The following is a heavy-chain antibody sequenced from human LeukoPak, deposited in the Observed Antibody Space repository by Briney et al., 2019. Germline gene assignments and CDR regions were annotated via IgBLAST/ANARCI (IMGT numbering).Heavy chain of an antibody. Sequence: ASVKVSCKVSGYTLTELSMHWVRQAPGKGLEWMGGFDPEDGETIYAQKFQGGVTMTEDTSTDTAYMELSSLRSEDTAVYYCATGRVGGATRKLDAFDIWGQGTMVTVSS. J-gene: IGHJ3*02. CDR3: ATGRVGGATRKLDAFDI. CDR2: FDPEDGET. D-gene: IGHD1-26*01. V-gene: IGHV1-24*01. CDR1: GYTLTELS.